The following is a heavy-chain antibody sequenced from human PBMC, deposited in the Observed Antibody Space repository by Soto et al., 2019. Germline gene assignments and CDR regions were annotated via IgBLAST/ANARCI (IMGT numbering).Heavy chain of an antibody. J-gene: IGHJ5*02. CDR2: SFHSGNT. D-gene: IGHD4-17*01. CDR1: GDSISSSRW. V-gene: IGHV4-4*02. Sequence: PSETLSLTCDVSGDSISSSRWWTWVRQPPGKGLEWIGDSFHSGNTNYNPSLKSRVTISVDTSKNQFSLKLSSVTAADTAVYYCASMSPVTSIETWGQGTLVTVSS. CDR3: ASMSPVTSIET.